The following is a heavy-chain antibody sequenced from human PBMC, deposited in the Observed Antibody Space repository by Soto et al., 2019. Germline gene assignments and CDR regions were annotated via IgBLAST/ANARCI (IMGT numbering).Heavy chain of an antibody. CDR2: IYYSGST. CDR3: ARSYYYDSSGYYAFDY. V-gene: IGHV4-31*03. Sequence: SETLSLTCTVSGGSISSGGYYWSWIRQHPGKGLEWIGYIYYSGSTYYNPSLKSRVTISVDTSKNQFSLKLSSVTAADTAVYYCARSYYYDSSGYYAFDYWGQGTLVTVSS. CDR1: GGSISSGGYY. J-gene: IGHJ4*02. D-gene: IGHD3-22*01.